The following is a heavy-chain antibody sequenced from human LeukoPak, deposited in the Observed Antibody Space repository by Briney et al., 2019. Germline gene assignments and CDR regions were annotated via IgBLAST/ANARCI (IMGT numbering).Heavy chain of an antibody. CDR1: GFSFSSYW. D-gene: IGHD4-11*01. CDR2: IKQDGSEK. J-gene: IGHJ4*02. Sequence: GGSLRLSCVASGFSFSSYWMSWVRQAPGKGPEWVASIKQDGSEKFYVDSVKGRFTISKDNAKNSLYLQMNSLRAEDTAVYYCAREDHSRYEYWGQGTLVTVSS. V-gene: IGHV3-7*01. CDR3: AREDHSRYEY.